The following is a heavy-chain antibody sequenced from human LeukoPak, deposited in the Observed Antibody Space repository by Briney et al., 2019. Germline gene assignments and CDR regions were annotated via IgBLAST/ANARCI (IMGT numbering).Heavy chain of an antibody. D-gene: IGHD5-18*01. CDR1: GFTFSSYG. J-gene: IGHJ4*02. V-gene: IGHV3-30*02. CDR2: IRYDGSNK. Sequence: PGGSLRLSCAASGFTFSSYGMHWVRQAPGKGLEWVAFIRYDGSNKYYADSVKGRSTISRDNSKNTLYLQMNSLRAEDTAVYYCAKGLTGGYSYGYGIDYWGQGTLVTVSS. CDR3: AKGLTGGYSYGYGIDY.